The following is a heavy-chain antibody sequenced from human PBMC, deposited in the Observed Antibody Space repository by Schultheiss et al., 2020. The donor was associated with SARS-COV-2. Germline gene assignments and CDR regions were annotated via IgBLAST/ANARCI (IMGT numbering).Heavy chain of an antibody. CDR1: GFTFSSYG. J-gene: IGHJ4*02. CDR2: IWYDGSNK. Sequence: GGSLRLSCAASGFTFSSYGMHWVRQAPGKGLEWVAVIWYDGSNKYYADSVKGRFTISRDNAKNSLYLQMNSLRAEDTAVYYCARSASNSYYDFWSGYLGGGQGTLVTVSS. V-gene: IGHV3-33*01. D-gene: IGHD3-3*01. CDR3: ARSASNSYYDFWSGYLG.